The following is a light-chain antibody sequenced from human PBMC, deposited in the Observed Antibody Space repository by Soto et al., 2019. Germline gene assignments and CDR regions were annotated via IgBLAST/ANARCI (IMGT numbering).Light chain of an antibody. CDR3: AACDDSRSGL. CDR2: STN. CDR1: SSNIGSNY. Sequence: QSVLTQPPSASGPPGQRVNISCSGSSSNIGSNYVYWYQQLPGTAPKLLIYSTNQRPSGVPDRFSGSKSGTSASLAISGLRSEDEADYYCAACDDSRSGLFVGGTKLTVL. J-gene: IGLJ3*02. V-gene: IGLV1-47*02.